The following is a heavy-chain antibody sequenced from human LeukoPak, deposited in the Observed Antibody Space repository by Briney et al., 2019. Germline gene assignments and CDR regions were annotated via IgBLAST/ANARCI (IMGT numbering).Heavy chain of an antibody. J-gene: IGHJ3*02. D-gene: IGHD2-2*02. Sequence: PGGSLRLSCAASGFTVSSSYMSWVRQAPRKGLEWVSVIYSGGSTYYADSVKGRFTISRDNSKSTLYLQMNSLRAEDTAVYYCARVGYCSSTSCYKGLGAFDIWGQGTMVTVSS. CDR3: ARVGYCSSTSCYKGLGAFDI. CDR1: GFTVSSSY. CDR2: IYSGGST. V-gene: IGHV3-66*02.